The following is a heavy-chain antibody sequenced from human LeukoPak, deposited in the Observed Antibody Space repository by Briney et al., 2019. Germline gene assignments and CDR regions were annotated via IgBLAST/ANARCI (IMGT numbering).Heavy chain of an antibody. V-gene: IGHV4-34*01. CDR2: INHSGSA. D-gene: IGHD3-22*01. J-gene: IGHJ4*02. Sequence: SETLSLTCAVYGGSFSRYYWTWIRQPPGKGLEWIGEINHSGSANYNPSLKSRVTISVDTSKNQFSLKLSSVTAADTAVYYCARVSTYYDSSGYYLYYFDYWGQGTLVTVSS. CDR3: ARVSTYYDSSGYYLYYFDY. CDR1: GGSFSRYY.